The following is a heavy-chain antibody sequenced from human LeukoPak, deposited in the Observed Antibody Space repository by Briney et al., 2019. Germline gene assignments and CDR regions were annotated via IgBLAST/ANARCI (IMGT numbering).Heavy chain of an antibody. J-gene: IGHJ4*02. CDR2: IDEHGFKT. CDR1: GFIFRSYR. V-gene: IGHV3-7*01. D-gene: IGHD1-7*01. CDR3: ARDGITCTRDY. Sequence: GGSLRLSCAASGFIFRSYRMVWVRQAPGKGLEWVASIDEHGFKTYYAASVTGRFTISKDTAKNSLDLQMNSLRAEDTAVYYCARDGITCTRDYWGQGALVTVSS.